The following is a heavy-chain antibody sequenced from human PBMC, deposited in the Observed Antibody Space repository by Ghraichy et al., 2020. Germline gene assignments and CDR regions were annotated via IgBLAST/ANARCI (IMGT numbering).Heavy chain of an antibody. Sequence: GESLNISCAASGFTFSSYGMHWVRQAPGKGLEWVAFIRYDGSNKYYADSVKGRFTISRDNSKNTLYLQMNSLRAEDTAVYYCAKDYGDYLYYFDYWGQGTLVTVSS. J-gene: IGHJ4*02. CDR1: GFTFSSYG. D-gene: IGHD4-17*01. CDR3: AKDYGDYLYYFDY. CDR2: IRYDGSNK. V-gene: IGHV3-30*02.